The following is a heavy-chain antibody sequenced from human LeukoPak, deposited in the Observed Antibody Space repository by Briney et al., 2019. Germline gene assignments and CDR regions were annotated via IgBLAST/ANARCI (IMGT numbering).Heavy chain of an antibody. CDR2: ISYDGSNK. Sequence: GGSLRLSCAASGVTFSSYGMHWVRQAPGKGLEWVAVISYDGSNKYYADSVKGRFTISRDNSKNTLYLQMNSLRAEDTAVYYCAKEVGVDGSPYYFDYWGQGTLVTVSS. CDR1: GVTFSSYG. V-gene: IGHV3-30*18. J-gene: IGHJ4*02. CDR3: AKEVGVDGSPYYFDY. D-gene: IGHD2-8*01.